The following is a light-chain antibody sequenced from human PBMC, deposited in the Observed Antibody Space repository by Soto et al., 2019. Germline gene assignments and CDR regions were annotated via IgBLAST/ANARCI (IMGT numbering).Light chain of an antibody. V-gene: IGKV1-5*03. CDR2: KAS. CDR1: QSISSL. J-gene: IGKJ4*01. Sequence: DIQMTQSPSSLSASVGDRVTITCRASQSISSLLAWHQQKPGKAPKLLISKASSLESGVPSRFSGSGSGTEFTLTISSLQPDDFATYYCQQADSFPLSFGGGTKVDIK. CDR3: QQADSFPLS.